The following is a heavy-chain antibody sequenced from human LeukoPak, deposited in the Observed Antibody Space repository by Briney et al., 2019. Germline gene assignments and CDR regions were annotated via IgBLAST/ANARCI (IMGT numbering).Heavy chain of an antibody. Sequence: GGSLRLSCAASGFTFSNYWMHWVRQAPGKGLVWVSRINSDGINTSYADSVKGRFTISRDNAKNTLNLQMNSLRAEDTAVYYCAKDALNYDILTGYYDYWGQGTLVTVSS. D-gene: IGHD3-9*01. CDR3: AKDALNYDILTGYYDY. J-gene: IGHJ4*02. CDR1: GFTFSNYW. V-gene: IGHV3-74*01. CDR2: INSDGINT.